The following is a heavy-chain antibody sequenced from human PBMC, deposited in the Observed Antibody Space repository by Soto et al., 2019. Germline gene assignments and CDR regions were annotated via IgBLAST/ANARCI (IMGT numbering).Heavy chain of an antibody. V-gene: IGHV5-51*01. D-gene: IGHD3-10*01. J-gene: IGHJ6*02. CDR3: ARAYGSGSYYAYYALDV. CDR1: GFSFTTYW. Sequence: EVQLVQSVAEVKKPGDSLKISCKASGFSFTTYWIAWVRQMPGKGLEWMGIIYPDDSDSRYSPSFQGQVIISADKSITTAYLQWTSLKASDTAMYYCARAYGSGSYYAYYALDVWGQGTTVTVSS. CDR2: IYPDDSDS.